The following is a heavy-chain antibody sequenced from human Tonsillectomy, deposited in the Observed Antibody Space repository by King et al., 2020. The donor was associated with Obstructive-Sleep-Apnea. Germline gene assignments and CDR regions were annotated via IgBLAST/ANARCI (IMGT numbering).Heavy chain of an antibody. CDR2: ISWNSDSI. J-gene: IGHJ4*02. V-gene: IGHV3-9*01. CDR3: AKDTTPHVFYYFDY. Sequence: VQLVESGGGLVQPGRSLRLSCAASGFTFDDYAIHWVRQAPGKGLEGVSGISWNSDSINYADSVKGRFTISRDNAKNSLYLQMNSLRAEDTAFYYCAKDTTPHVFYYFDYWGQGTLVTVSS. D-gene: IGHD3-9*01. CDR1: GFTFDDYA.